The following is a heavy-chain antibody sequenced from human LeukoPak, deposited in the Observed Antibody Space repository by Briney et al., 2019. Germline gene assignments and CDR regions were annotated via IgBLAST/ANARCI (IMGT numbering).Heavy chain of an antibody. CDR2: MTPNSGNT. V-gene: IGHV1-8*01. CDR1: GYTFTNYD. Sequence: ASVKVSCKASGYTFTNYDINWVRQAPGQGLEWMGWMTPNSGNTGYAQKFQGRVTVTRDTSISTAYMELSSLRSEDTAVYYCARNYYGSGTFDYWGQGTLVTVSS. CDR3: ARNYYGSGTFDY. D-gene: IGHD3-10*01. J-gene: IGHJ4*02.